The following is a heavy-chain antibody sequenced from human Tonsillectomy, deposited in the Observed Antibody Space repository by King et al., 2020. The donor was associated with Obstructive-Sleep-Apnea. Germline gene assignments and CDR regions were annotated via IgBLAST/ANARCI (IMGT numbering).Heavy chain of an antibody. CDR3: ARGYNSFDY. J-gene: IGHJ4*02. D-gene: IGHD5-18*01. V-gene: IGHV4-59*01. Sequence: VQLQESGPGLVKPSETLSLTCAVSGGSISSYYWNWIRQPPGKGLEWIGNIYYSGITNYNPSLRSRVTVSVDTSTNQFSLRLTSVTAADTAVYYCARGYNSFDYWGQGTLVTVSS. CDR1: GGSISSYY. CDR2: IYYSGIT.